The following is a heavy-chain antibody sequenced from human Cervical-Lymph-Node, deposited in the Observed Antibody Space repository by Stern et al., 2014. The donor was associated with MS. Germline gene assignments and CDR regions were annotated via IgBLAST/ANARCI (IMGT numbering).Heavy chain of an antibody. CDR2: ISWNSSRI. V-gene: IGHV3-9*01. D-gene: IGHD5-24*01. CDR3: TRDGWDY. CDR1: GFNFGGYA. J-gene: IGHJ4*02. Sequence: EVHLVESGGGLVQPGRSLRLSCVASGFNFGGYAMHWVRQVPGKGLEWVSGISWNSSRIDYADSVKGRFTISRDNARNSLYLQMNGLRTEDTALYYCTRDGWDYWGQGTRVAVSS.